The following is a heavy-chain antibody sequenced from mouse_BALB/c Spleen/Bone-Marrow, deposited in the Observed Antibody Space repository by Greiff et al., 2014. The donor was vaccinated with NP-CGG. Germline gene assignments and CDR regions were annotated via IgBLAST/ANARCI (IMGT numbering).Heavy chain of an antibody. D-gene: IGHD2-3*01. CDR3: AREVDGWYYFDY. V-gene: IGHV5-6-5*01. J-gene: IGHJ2*01. CDR1: GFTFSSYA. Sequence: EVQLVESGGGLVKPGGSLKLSCAASGFTFSSYAMSWVRQTPEKRLEWVASISSGGSTYYPDSVKGRFTIPRDNARNILYLQMSSLRSEDTAMYYCAREVDGWYYFDYWGQGTTLTVSS. CDR2: ISSGGST.